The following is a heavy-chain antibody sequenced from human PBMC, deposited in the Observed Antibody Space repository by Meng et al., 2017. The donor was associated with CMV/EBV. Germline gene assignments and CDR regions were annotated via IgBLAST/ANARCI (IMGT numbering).Heavy chain of an antibody. CDR2: ISSSSSYI. D-gene: IGHD2-2*01. CDR3: ARKEVPAATGMDV. Sequence: GGSLRLSCAASGFTFSSYSMNWVRQAPGKGLEWVSSISSSSSYIYYADSVKGRFTISRDNAKNSLYLQMNSLRAEDTAVYYCARKEVPAATGMDVWGQGTTVTVSS. V-gene: IGHV3-21*01. CDR1: GFTFSSYS. J-gene: IGHJ6*02.